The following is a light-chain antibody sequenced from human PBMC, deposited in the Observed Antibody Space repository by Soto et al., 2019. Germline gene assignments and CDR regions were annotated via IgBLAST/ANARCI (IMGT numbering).Light chain of an antibody. Sequence: QSVLTQPPSVSGAPGQRVTISCTGSRSNIRVPFDVHWYQQLPGTAPKLLIYATTNRPSGVPDRFSGSKSGTSASLAIAGLQAEDEAHYYCQSYDNTLGGHVTFGGGTKLTVL. CDR3: QSYDNTLGGHVT. V-gene: IGLV1-40*01. CDR1: RSNIRVPFD. CDR2: ATT. J-gene: IGLJ2*01.